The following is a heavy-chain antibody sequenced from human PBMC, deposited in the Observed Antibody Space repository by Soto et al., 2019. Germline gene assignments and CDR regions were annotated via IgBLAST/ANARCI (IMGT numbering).Heavy chain of an antibody. V-gene: IGHV1-18*01. CDR2: ISAYNGNT. J-gene: IGHJ6*03. Sequence: ASVKVSCKASGYTFTSYGISWVRQAPGQGLEWMGWISAYNGNTNYAQKLQGRVTMTTDTSTSTAYMELRSLRSDDTAVYYCARGFGELFYQYYYYYMDVWGKGTTVTVSS. CDR3: ARGFGELFYQYYYYYMDV. D-gene: IGHD3-10*01. CDR1: GYTFTSYG.